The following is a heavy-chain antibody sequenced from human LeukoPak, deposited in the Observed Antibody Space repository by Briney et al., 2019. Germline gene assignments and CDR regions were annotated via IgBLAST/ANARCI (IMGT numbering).Heavy chain of an antibody. CDR1: GGSLNDYS. CDR2: LNHRGRT. Sequence: SETLSLTCFVSGGSLNDYSWSWFRQSPGKGLEWIGELNHRGRTDYNPSLTSRVTISVDTSKNHFALTLTSLTAADTAVYYCARRGLLGSGTLAFGYWGQGTLVTVSS. CDR3: ARRGLLGSGTLAFGY. D-gene: IGHD3-10*02. J-gene: IGHJ4*02. V-gene: IGHV4-34*01.